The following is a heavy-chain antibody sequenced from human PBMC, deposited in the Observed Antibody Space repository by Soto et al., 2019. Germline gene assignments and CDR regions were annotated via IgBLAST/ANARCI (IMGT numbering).Heavy chain of an antibody. Sequence: KPSETLSLTCTVSGGSISSGDYYWSWIRQPPGKGLEWIGYIYYSGSTYYNPSLKSRVTISVDTSKNQFSLKLSSVTAADTAVYYCATQTTVTPHFDYWGQGTLVTVSS. CDR1: GGSISSGDYY. D-gene: IGHD4-17*01. CDR3: ATQTTVTPHFDY. CDR2: IYYSGST. J-gene: IGHJ4*02. V-gene: IGHV4-30-4*01.